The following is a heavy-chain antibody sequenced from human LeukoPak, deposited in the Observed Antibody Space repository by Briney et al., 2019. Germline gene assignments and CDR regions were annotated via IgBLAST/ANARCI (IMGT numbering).Heavy chain of an antibody. CDR1: GFTFSGSD. V-gene: IGHV3-48*01. CDR3: ARDGVTARYCDY. J-gene: IGHJ4*02. CDR2: ISGTSSTI. Sequence: PGGSLRLSCAASGFTFSGSDFHWVRQAPGKGLEWVSYISGTSSTIHYADSVKGRFTISRDNAKNSLYLQMNSLRAEDTAVYYCARDGVTARYCDYWGQGTLVTVSS. D-gene: IGHD2-8*01.